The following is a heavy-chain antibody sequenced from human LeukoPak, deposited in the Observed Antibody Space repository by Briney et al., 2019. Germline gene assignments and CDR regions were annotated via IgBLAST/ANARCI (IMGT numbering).Heavy chain of an antibody. CDR2: IYPGDSDT. CDR3: ARNLGYYDILTGPYAFDI. Sequence: GEALKISCKGSGYSFTSYWIGWVRQMPGKGLDWMGIIYPGDSDTRYSVSFQGQVTISADKSISTASLQWSSLKASDTAMYYCARNLGYYDILTGPYAFDIWGQGTMVTVSS. J-gene: IGHJ3*02. D-gene: IGHD3-9*01. V-gene: IGHV5-51*01. CDR1: GYSFTSYW.